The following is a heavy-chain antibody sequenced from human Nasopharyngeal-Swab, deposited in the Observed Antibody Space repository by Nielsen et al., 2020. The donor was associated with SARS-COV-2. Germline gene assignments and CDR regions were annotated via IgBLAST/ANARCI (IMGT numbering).Heavy chain of an antibody. Sequence: GSLRLSCTVSGGSISSYYWGWIRQPAGKGLEWIGRIYTSGSTNYNPSLKSRVTMSVDTSKNQFSLKLSSVTAADTAVYYCARDSSSWYPNAPFDYWGQGTLVTVSS. J-gene: IGHJ4*02. CDR1: GGSISSYY. CDR3: ARDSSSWYPNAPFDY. CDR2: IYTSGST. D-gene: IGHD6-13*01. V-gene: IGHV4-4*07.